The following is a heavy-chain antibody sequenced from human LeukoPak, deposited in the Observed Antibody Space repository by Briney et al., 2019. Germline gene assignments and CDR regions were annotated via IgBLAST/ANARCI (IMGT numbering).Heavy chain of an antibody. CDR3: AKDNYYDTNFDY. Sequence: GGSLRLSCSASGFTFADYTMTWVRQAPGKGLEWVSAVSGSGDSTYYADSVKGRFTISRDNPKNTLYLQMNSLRAEDTAVYYCAKDNYYDTNFDYWGQGTLVTVSS. J-gene: IGHJ4*02. CDR2: VSGSGDST. V-gene: IGHV3-23*01. CDR1: GFTFADYT. D-gene: IGHD3-22*01.